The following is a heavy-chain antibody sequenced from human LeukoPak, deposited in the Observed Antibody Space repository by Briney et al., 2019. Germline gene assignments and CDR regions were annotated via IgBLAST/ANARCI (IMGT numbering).Heavy chain of an antibody. CDR1: GFTFSSFS. J-gene: IGHJ4*02. CDR2: ISSTSRDI. CDR3: TREWRGSGDY. D-gene: IGHD3-10*01. V-gene: IGHV3-21*05. Sequence: GGSLRLSCSASGFTFSSFSMFWVRQAPGRGLEWLSYISSTSRDIYYADSVKGRFTVSRDNAKNSLFLQMNSLRAEDTAIYYCTREWRGSGDYWGQGTLVTVSS.